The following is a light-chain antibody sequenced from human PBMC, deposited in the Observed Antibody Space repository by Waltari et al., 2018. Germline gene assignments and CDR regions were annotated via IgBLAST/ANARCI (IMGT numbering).Light chain of an antibody. CDR3: AAWDDSLRGRGV. J-gene: IGLJ3*02. CDR2: RNH. CDR1: STNIGSKH. Sequence: QSVLTKPPSASGTPGQRVTIACSGSSTNIGSKHVIRYHQLPATAPKLLIYRNHQRPSGVPDRFSGSTSGTSASLAISGVRSEDEADYYCAAWDDSLRGRGVFGGGTKLTVL. V-gene: IGLV1-47*01.